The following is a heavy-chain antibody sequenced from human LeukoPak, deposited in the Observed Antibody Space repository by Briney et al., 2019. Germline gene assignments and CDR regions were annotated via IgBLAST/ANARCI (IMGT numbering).Heavy chain of an antibody. CDR3: ARDGQYYYGSGSLSGYYYYMDV. D-gene: IGHD3-10*01. Sequence: SETLSLTCTVSGGSISSYYWSWIRQPPGKGLEWIGYLYYSGSTNYNPSLKSRVTISVDTSKNQFSLKLSSVTAADTAVYYCARDGQYYYGSGSLSGYYYYMDVWGKGTTVTVSS. CDR1: GGSISSYY. J-gene: IGHJ6*03. V-gene: IGHV4-59*12. CDR2: LYYSGST.